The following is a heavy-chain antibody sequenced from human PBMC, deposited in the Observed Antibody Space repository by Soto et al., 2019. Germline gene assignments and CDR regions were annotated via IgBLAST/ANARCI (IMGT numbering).Heavy chain of an antibody. D-gene: IGHD2-2*01. J-gene: IGHJ6*02. CDR2: ISSSGSTI. CDR1: GFTFSDYY. CDR3: ARDHIVVVPAPLYGMDV. Sequence: PGGSLRLSCAASGFTFSDYYMSWIRQAPGKGLEWVSYISSSGSTIYYADSVKGRFTISRDNAKNSLYLQMNSLRAEDTAVYYCARDHIVVVPAPLYGMDVWCQATTVTGS. V-gene: IGHV3-11*01.